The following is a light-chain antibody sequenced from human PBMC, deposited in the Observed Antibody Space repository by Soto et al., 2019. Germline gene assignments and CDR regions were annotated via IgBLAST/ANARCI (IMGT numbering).Light chain of an antibody. J-gene: IGLJ1*01. V-gene: IGLV2-14*01. CDR1: SRDVGGYNY. CDR2: EVS. Sequence: QSALTQPASVSGSPGQSITISCTGTSRDVGGYNYVSWYQHHPGKAPKLMIYEVSNRPSGVSNRFSSSKSGNTASLTISGLQAEDEADYYCSSYTSSSTYVFGTGTKLTVL. CDR3: SSYTSSSTYV.